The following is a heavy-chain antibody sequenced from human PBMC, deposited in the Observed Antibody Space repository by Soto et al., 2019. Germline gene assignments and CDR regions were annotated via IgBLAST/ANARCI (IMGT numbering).Heavy chain of an antibody. D-gene: IGHD1-20*01. J-gene: IGHJ4*02. CDR2: ISSSSSNI. Sequence: GGSLRLSCAASGFTFSIFAMSWVRQSPGRGLEWVSYISSSSSNIDYADSVKGRFTVSRDNAKNSLYLQMNTLRDEDTAVYYCASDRSLGSNWYYYLESWGQGTLVTVSS. CDR1: GFTFSIFA. CDR3: ASDRSLGSNWYYYLES. V-gene: IGHV3-48*02.